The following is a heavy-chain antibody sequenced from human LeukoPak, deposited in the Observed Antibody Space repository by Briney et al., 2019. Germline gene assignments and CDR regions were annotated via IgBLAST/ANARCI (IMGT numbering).Heavy chain of an antibody. CDR2: MNPNSGNT. CDR3: ARGLGNDGIFDY. D-gene: IGHD1-1*01. Sequence: GASVKVSCKASGYTFTSYDINWVRRATGQGLEWMGWMNPNSGNTGYAQKFQGRVTMTRNTSISTAYMELSGLRSEDTAVYYCARGLGNDGIFDYWGQGTLVTVSS. J-gene: IGHJ4*02. V-gene: IGHV1-8*01. CDR1: GYTFTSYD.